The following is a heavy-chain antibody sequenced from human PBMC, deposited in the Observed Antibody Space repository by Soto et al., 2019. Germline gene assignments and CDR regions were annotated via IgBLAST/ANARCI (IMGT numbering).Heavy chain of an antibody. J-gene: IGHJ6*02. D-gene: IGHD3-3*01. CDR3: AKASITIPFYGMDV. V-gene: IGHV3-23*01. CDR2: ISGTAGIT. CDR1: GFTFNIYP. Sequence: GGSLRLSCAASGFTFNIYPMTWVRQAPGKGLEWVSAISGTAGITYYADSVKGRFTISRDNSKNTLYLQMNSLRAEDTAVYFCAKASITIPFYGMDVWGQGTTVTVSS.